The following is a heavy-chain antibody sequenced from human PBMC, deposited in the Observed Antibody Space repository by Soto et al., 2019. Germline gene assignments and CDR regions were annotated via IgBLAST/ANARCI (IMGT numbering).Heavy chain of an antibody. J-gene: IGHJ4*02. CDR3: AKTHSGWYTQFDS. CDR1: GFIFNTYA. D-gene: IGHD6-19*01. CDR2: ISGSETTT. Sequence: EVQLLESGGGLEQPGGSRRPSCPPPGFIFNTYAGDWVRLAPGKGLEWVSSISGSETTTYYADSVKGRFTFSRDSSKNMLYLQMNSLRAEDTAVYYCAKTHSGWYTQFDSWGQGTLVTVSS. V-gene: IGHV3-23*01.